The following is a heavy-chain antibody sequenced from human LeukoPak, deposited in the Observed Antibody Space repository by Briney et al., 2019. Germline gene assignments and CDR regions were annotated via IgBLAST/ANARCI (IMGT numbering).Heavy chain of an antibody. V-gene: IGHV4-38-2*02. J-gene: IGHJ4*02. Sequence: SETLSLTCTVSGYSISSGYYWGWIRQPPGKGLEWIGEINHSANTNYNPSLKSRVTISVDTSKNQFSLKLRSVTAADTTVYYCARAEEYYFDYWGQGNLVTVSS. CDR2: INHSANT. CDR3: ARAEEYYFDY. CDR1: GYSISSGYY.